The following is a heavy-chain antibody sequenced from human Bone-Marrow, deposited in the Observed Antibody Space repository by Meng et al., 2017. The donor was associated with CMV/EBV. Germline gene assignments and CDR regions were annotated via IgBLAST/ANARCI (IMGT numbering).Heavy chain of an antibody. CDR3: ARAQIVGATTLFDY. J-gene: IGHJ4*02. V-gene: IGHV3-48*04. CDR1: GFTFSSYS. D-gene: IGHD1-26*01. CDR2: ISSSSSTI. Sequence: GGSLRLSCAASGFTFSSYSMNWVRQAPGKGLEWVSYISSSSSTIYYADSVKGRFTISRDNAKNSLYLQRNSLRAEDTAVYYCARAQIVGATTLFDYWDQGTLVTASS.